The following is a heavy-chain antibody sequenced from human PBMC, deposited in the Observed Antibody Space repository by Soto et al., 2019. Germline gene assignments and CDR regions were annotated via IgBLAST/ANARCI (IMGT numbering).Heavy chain of an antibody. Sequence: SETLSLTCTVSGGSISSYYWSWIRQPPGKGLEWIGYIYYSGSTNYNPSLKSRVTISVDTSKNQFSLKLSSVTAADTAVYYCARDVDGDYPVGGYFDYWGQGTLVTVSS. J-gene: IGHJ4*02. CDR1: GGSISSYY. V-gene: IGHV4-59*01. CDR2: IYYSGST. CDR3: ARDVDGDYPVGGYFDY. D-gene: IGHD4-17*01.